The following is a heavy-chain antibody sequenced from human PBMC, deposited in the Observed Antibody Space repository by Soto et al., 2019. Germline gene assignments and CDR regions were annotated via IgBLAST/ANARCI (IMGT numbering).Heavy chain of an antibody. J-gene: IGHJ4*02. CDR1: GGTVSSFA. D-gene: IGHD6-13*01. Sequence: QVQLVQSGAEVKKPGCSVRVSCKASGGTVSSFAISWVRQDPGQGLEWMGGIVPILGTAYYAQNFQGRVTITADESTNTAFMELTGLRSEDTAVYYCARGGYSSSWRFDYWGQGTLVTVSS. V-gene: IGHV1-69*01. CDR2: IVPILGTA. CDR3: ARGGYSSSWRFDY.